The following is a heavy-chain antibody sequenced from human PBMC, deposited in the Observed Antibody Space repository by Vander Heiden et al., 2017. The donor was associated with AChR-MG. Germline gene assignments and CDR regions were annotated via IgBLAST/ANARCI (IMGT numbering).Heavy chain of an antibody. CDR2: ISGSGDKT. Sequence: EVPLLESGGGLVQPGGSLRLSCAASGFGFRNYGMNWVRHAPGKGLEWVSVISGSGDKTYDTDSVKGRFTVSRDNSRNTLYLHMNSLRVEDTAIYYCAKLGSVGTTTGYFDYWGQGTLVTVSS. V-gene: IGHV3-23*01. J-gene: IGHJ4*02. D-gene: IGHD1-26*01. CDR1: GFGFRNYG. CDR3: AKLGSVGTTTGYFDY.